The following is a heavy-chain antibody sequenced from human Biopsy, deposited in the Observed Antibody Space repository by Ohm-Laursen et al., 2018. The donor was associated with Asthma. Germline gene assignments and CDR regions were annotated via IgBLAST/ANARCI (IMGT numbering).Heavy chain of an antibody. Sequence: SVKVSCKASGYTFMSHAIHWVRQAPGQKLEWMGWINAGKGNTKYSQKVQGRVTITRDKSASTAYMDLSSLRSEDTAVYFWAGTYYDFLTGQVNDAFAIWGQGTMVTVSS. D-gene: IGHD3-9*01. J-gene: IGHJ3*02. V-gene: IGHV1-3*01. CDR3: AGTYYDFLTGQVNDAFAI. CDR1: GYTFMSHA. CDR2: INAGKGNT.